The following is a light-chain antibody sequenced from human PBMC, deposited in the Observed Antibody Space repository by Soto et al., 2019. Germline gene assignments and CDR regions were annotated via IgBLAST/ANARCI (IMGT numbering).Light chain of an antibody. CDR1: QSVSSSY. J-gene: IGKJ1*01. Sequence: EIVLTQSPCTLSLSPGERATLSCRASQSVSSSYLAWYQQNPGQAPRLLIYGASSRATGSPDRCSSSGGGKDFTLTISRLEPEDVAVYYCQQYGSSRTFGQGTKVEIK. V-gene: IGKV3-20*01. CDR2: GAS. CDR3: QQYGSSRT.